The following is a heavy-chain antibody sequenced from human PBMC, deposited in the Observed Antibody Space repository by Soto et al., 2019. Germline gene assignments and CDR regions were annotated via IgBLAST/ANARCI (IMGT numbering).Heavy chain of an antibody. Sequence: EVQLVESGGGLVKPGGSLRLSCAASGFTFSNAWMNWVRQAPGKGLEWDGRIKRKIDGETTEYASPVKDRFTISRDDSKNTMFLQMNSLETEDTVVYYCTTYSGSSPEWGQGTLVTVSS. D-gene: IGHD6-13*01. V-gene: IGHV3-15*07. CDR2: IKRKIDGETT. CDR1: GFTFSNAW. CDR3: TTYSGSSPE. J-gene: IGHJ4*02.